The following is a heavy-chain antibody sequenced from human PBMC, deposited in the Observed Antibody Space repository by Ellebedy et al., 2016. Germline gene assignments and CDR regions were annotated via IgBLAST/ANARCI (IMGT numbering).Heavy chain of an antibody. CDR2: IYSGGTI. J-gene: IGHJ4*02. Sequence: GESLKISCAASGFTVSSNYMSWVRQAPGKGLEWVSVIYSGGTIYYADSVKGRFTISRDNAKNSLYLQMNSLRDEDTAVYYCARGGAVAGTLDYWGQGTLVTVSS. CDR1: GFTVSSNY. D-gene: IGHD6-19*01. V-gene: IGHV3-66*01. CDR3: ARGGAVAGTLDY.